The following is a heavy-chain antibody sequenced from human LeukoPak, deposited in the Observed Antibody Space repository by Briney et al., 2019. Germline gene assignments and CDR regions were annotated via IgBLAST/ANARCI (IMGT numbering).Heavy chain of an antibody. V-gene: IGHV4-39*02. CDR2: INYSGTT. CDR1: GGSVKSTNYY. Sequence: NPSETLSLTCSVSGGSVKSTNYYWGWIRQSPGNGLEWIGTINYSGTTYFNPSLESRVTISVDTSENHFSLKVTSVTAADTAVYCASNLVVTYCTTGLCPPTFFDLWGRGTLVTVSS. J-gene: IGHJ2*01. D-gene: IGHD2-8*01. CDR3: SNLVVTYCTTGLCPPTFFDL.